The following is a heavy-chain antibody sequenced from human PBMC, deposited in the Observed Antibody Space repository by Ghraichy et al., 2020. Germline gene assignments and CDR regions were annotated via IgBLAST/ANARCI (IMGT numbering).Heavy chain of an antibody. CDR2: ISYDGSNK. Sequence: GGSLRLSCAASGFTFSSYAMHWVRQAPGKGLEWVAVISYDGSNKYYADSVKGRFTISRDNSKNTRYLQMNSLRAEDTAVYYCARAAELTSSSLSPPGDYWGHVTLVTFSS. J-gene: IGHJ4*01. D-gene: IGHD6-13*01. V-gene: IGHV3-30-3*01. CDR3: ARAAELTSSSLSPPGDY. CDR1: GFTFSSYA.